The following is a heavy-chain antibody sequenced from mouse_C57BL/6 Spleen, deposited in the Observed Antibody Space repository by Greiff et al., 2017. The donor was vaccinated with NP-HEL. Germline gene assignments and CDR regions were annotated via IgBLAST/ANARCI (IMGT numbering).Heavy chain of an antibody. V-gene: IGHV1-15*01. CDR2: IDPETGGT. CDR1: GYTFTDYE. D-gene: IGHD1-1*01. CDR3: TRGDYGSSGKYFDV. J-gene: IGHJ1*03. Sequence: QVQLQQSGAELVRPGASVTLSCKASGYTFTDYEMHWVKQTPVHGLEWIGAIDPETGGTAYNQKFKGKAILTADKSSSTAYMELRSLTSEDSAVDYCTRGDYGSSGKYFDVWGTGTTVTVSS.